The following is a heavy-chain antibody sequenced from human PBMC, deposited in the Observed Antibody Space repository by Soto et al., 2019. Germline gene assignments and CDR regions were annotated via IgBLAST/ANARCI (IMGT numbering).Heavy chain of an antibody. CDR3: AREAAYYYDSSGYYSQYYFDY. D-gene: IGHD3-22*01. V-gene: IGHV1-69*13. CDR1: GGTFSSYA. CDR2: IIPIFGTA. Sequence: GASVKVSCKASGGTFSSYAISWVRQAPGQGLEWMGGIIPIFGTANYAQKFQGRVTITADESTSTAYMELSSLRSEDTAVYYCAREAAYYYDSSGYYSQYYFDYWGQGTLVTVS. J-gene: IGHJ4*02.